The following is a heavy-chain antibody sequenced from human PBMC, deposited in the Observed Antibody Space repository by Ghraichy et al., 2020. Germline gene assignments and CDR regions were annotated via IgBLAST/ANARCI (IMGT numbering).Heavy chain of an antibody. CDR2: IYPGDSDT. CDR1: GYSFTSYW. J-gene: IGHJ5*02. D-gene: IGHD2-2*02. Sequence: GESLNISCKGSGYSFTSYWIGWVRQMPGKGLEWMGIIYPGDSDTRYSPSFQGQVTISPDKSISTAYLQRSSLKASDTAMYYCARAAGYCSSTSCYTGWFDPWGQGTLVTVSS. CDR3: ARAAGYCSSTSCYTGWFDP. V-gene: IGHV5-51*01.